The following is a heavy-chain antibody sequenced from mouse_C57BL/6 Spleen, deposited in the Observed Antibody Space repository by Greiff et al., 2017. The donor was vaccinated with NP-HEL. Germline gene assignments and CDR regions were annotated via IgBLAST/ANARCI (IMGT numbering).Heavy chain of an antibody. CDR2: IDPSDSYT. CDR3: ARGNSYGSSLYYYAMDY. D-gene: IGHD1-1*01. V-gene: IGHV1-50*01. Sequence: VQLQQSGAELVKPGASVKLSCKASGYTFTSYWMQWVKQRPGQGLEWIGEIDPSDSYTNYNQKFKGKATLTVDTSSSTAYMQLSSLTSEDSAVYYCARGNSYGSSLYYYAMDYWGQGTSVTVSS. J-gene: IGHJ4*01. CDR1: GYTFTSYW.